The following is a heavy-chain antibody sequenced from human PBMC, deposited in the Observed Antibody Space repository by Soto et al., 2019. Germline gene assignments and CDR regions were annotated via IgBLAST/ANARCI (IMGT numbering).Heavy chain of an antibody. CDR2: FSGGGGGT. Sequence: EVQLLESGGGLVQPGGSLRLSCAVSGFIISDYGVTWVRQAPGKGLEWVSGFSGGGGGTFYADSVKGRFTISRDDPKNTAYLQMNSLGAEDTAVYYCVRWNGFGDRWGQGTLVTVYS. J-gene: IGHJ4*02. CDR1: GFIISDYG. D-gene: IGHD1-1*01. CDR3: VRWNGFGDR. V-gene: IGHV3-23*01.